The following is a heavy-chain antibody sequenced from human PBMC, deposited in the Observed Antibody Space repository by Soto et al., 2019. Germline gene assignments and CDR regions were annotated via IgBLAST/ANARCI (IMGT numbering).Heavy chain of an antibody. CDR2: IIPIFGTA. D-gene: IGHD3-3*01. V-gene: IGHV1-69*06. CDR1: GGTFSSYA. CDR3: AREMGDFWSGYYKWGPDAFDI. J-gene: IGHJ3*02. Sequence: SVKVSCKASGGTFSSYAISWVRQAPGQGLEWMGGIIPIFGTANYAQKFQGRVTITADKSTSTAYMELSSLRSADTAVYYCAREMGDFWSGYYKWGPDAFDIWGQGTMVTVSS.